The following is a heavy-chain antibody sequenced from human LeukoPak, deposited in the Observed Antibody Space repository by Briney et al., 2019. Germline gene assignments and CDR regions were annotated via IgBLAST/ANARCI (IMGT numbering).Heavy chain of an antibody. D-gene: IGHD4-17*01. CDR3: ARDWTTVSGAFDI. V-gene: IGHV3-33*01. J-gene: IGHJ3*02. CDR1: GFTFSSYG. CDR2: IWYDGSNK. Sequence: GGSLRLSCAASGFTFSSYGMHWVRQAPGKGLEWVAVIWYDGSNKYYADSVKGRFTISRDNSKNTLYLQMNSLRAEDTAVYYCARDWTTVSGAFDIWSQGTMVTVSS.